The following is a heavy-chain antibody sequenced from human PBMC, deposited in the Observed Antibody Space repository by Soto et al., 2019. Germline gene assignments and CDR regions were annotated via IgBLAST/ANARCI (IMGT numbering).Heavy chain of an antibody. Sequence: QVQLLQSGAEVKKPGASVKVSCKASGYTFTNYGITWVRQAPGQGLEWMGGIGAYNGDTHYTQRLQGRVTMTIDTSTSTGYRERGGRRSDDTAVYYWARVRQLVGYFSSYMAVGGRGTTATASS. CDR3: ARVRQLVGYFSSYMAV. J-gene: IGHJ6*03. V-gene: IGHV1-18*01. CDR1: GYTFTNYG. CDR2: IGAYNGDT. D-gene: IGHD6-6*01.